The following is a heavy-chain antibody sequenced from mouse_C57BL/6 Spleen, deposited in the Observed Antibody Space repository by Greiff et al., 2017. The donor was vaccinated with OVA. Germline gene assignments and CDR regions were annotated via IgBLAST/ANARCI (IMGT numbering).Heavy chain of an antibody. D-gene: IGHD1-1*01. J-gene: IGHJ4*01. Sequence: QVQLQQPGAELVKPGASVKLSCKASGYTFTSYWMQWVKQRPGQGLEWIGEIDPSASYTNYNQKFKGKATLTVDTSSSTAYMQLSSLTSEDSAVYYCARRDYYGSSLYAMDYWGQGTSVTVSS. V-gene: IGHV1-50*01. CDR2: IDPSASYT. CDR1: GYTFTSYW. CDR3: ARRDYYGSSLYAMDY.